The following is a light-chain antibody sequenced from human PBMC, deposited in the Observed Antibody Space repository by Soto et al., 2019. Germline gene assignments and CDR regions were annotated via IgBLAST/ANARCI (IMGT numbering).Light chain of an antibody. V-gene: IGKV3-15*01. CDR3: QQYGSSPIT. CDR2: GAS. Sequence: EIVMTQSPATLSVSPGDRATLSCRASQSVTSNLAWYQQKPGQAPRLLIYGASTRATGIPARFSGSGSGTEFTLTISRLEPEDFAVYYCQQYGSSPITFGQGTRLEIK. J-gene: IGKJ5*01. CDR1: QSVTSN.